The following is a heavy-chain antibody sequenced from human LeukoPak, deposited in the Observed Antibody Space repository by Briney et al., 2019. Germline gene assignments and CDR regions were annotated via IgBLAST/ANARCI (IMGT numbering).Heavy chain of an antibody. Sequence: GGSLRPSCAASGFTFSSYAMSWVRQAPGKGLEWVSAISGSGGSTYYADSVKGRFTISRDNSKNTLYLQMNSLRAEDTAVYYCAKDLPRGVGATPVGYFDYWGQGTLVTVSS. V-gene: IGHV3-23*01. CDR3: AKDLPRGVGATPVGYFDY. CDR1: GFTFSSYA. J-gene: IGHJ4*02. CDR2: ISGSGGST. D-gene: IGHD1-26*01.